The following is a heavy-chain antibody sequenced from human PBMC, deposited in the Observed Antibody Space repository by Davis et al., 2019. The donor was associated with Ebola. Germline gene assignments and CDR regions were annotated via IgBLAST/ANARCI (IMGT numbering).Heavy chain of an antibody. D-gene: IGHD6-19*01. Sequence: GESLKISCAASGVTFSNAWMNWVRQAPGKGLQWVAVIWDDGSIKYYADSVKGRFTISRDNSKNTLYLQMNSLRAEDTAVYYCATTPQYSSGQNKPFDYWGQGTLVTVSS. J-gene: IGHJ4*02. CDR1: GVTFSNAW. CDR2: IWDDGSIK. V-gene: IGHV3-33*08. CDR3: ATTPQYSSGQNKPFDY.